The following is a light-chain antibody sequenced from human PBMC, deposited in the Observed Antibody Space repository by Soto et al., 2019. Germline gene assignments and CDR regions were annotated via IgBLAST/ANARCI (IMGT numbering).Light chain of an antibody. CDR1: SSDVGACNY. V-gene: IGLV2-8*01. CDR3: SSCAGRNNLV. J-gene: IGLJ2*01. Sequence: QSALTQPPSASGSPGQSVTISCTGTSSDVGACNYVSWFQQHPGKAPKLVIYEVSKRPSGVPDRFSGSKSGSTASLTVSGLQAEDEADYYCSSCAGRNNLVFGGGTKLTVL. CDR2: EVS.